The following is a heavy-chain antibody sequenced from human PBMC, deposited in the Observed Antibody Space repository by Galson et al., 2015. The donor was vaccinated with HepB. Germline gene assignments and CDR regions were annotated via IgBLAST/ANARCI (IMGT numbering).Heavy chain of an antibody. V-gene: IGHV3-7*01. D-gene: IGHD5-12*01. J-gene: IGHJ4*02. CDR2: IKQDGSEK. CDR1: GFTFSSYW. Sequence: SLRLSCAASGFTFSSYWMSWVRQAPGKGLEWVANIKQDGSEKYYVDSVKGRFTISRDNAKNSLYLQMNSLRAEDTAVYYCARAGGYDSPTFDYWGQGTLVTVSS. CDR3: ARAGGYDSPTFDY.